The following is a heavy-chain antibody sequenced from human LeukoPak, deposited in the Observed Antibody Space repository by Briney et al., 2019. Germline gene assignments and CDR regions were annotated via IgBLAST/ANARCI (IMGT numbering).Heavy chain of an antibody. D-gene: IGHD2-2*01. J-gene: IGHJ4*02. Sequence: SETLSLTCSVSGDSVRNDFYYWGWIRQPPGKGLEWVACLSHAGNTWYNPSLESRLRISVDTSKNQFSLKFSSVTAADTALYWCARHNAPRRVGFDFWGQGILVTVSS. CDR1: GDSVRNDFYY. CDR2: LSHAGNT. CDR3: ARHNAPRRVGFDF. V-gene: IGHV4-39*01.